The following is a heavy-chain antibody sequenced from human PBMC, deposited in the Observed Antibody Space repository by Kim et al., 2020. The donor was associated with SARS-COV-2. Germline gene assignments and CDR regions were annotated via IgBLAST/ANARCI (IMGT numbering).Heavy chain of an antibody. Sequence: SVKVSCKASGGTFSSYAISWVRQAPGQGLEWIGGIIPIFGTANYAQKFQGRVTITADESTSTAYMELSSLRSEGTAVYYCARGIRYFDWLLAPNYYYYGMDVWGQGTTVTVSS. D-gene: IGHD3-9*01. CDR1: GGTFSSYA. CDR2: IIPIFGTA. V-gene: IGHV1-69*13. J-gene: IGHJ6*02. CDR3: ARGIRYFDWLLAPNYYYYGMDV.